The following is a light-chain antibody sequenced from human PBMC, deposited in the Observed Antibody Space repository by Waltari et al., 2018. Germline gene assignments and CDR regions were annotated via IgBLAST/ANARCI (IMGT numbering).Light chain of an antibody. CDR3: QRYKTSFRT. CDR1: QNISPW. V-gene: IGKV1-5*03. CDR2: KTS. Sequence: DIQMTQSPSTLSASVGDRVTITCRASQNISPWLAWHQQKPGKAPRLLIYKTSTLERGVPSRFSGSGSGTEFTLTISSLQPEDFATYYYQRYKTSFRTFGQGTRVEIK. J-gene: IGKJ1*01.